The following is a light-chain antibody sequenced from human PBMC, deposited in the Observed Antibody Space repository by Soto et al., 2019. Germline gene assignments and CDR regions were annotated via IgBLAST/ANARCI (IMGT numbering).Light chain of an antibody. CDR3: QKYNSAPHT. V-gene: IGKV1-27*01. Sequence: DIQMTQSPSSLSASVGDRVTISCRASQGIIDYLAWYQQKPGKPPKLLIYAASTLQSGVPSRFSGSGSGTDFTLTISGLQPEDVATYFCQKYNSAPHTFGTRTKVEIK. CDR2: AAS. J-gene: IGKJ1*01. CDR1: QGIIDY.